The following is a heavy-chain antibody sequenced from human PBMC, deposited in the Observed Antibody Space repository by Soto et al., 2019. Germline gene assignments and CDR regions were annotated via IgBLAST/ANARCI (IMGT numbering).Heavy chain of an antibody. CDR1: GDSVSSGDYY. D-gene: IGHD3-16*01. J-gene: IGHJ5*02. V-gene: IGHV4-61*08. Sequence: SETLSLTCSVSGDSVSSGDYYWSWIRQPPGKGLEWISHVYFSGSTNYIPSLKSRLTMSVDTAKNQFSLKLNSVTAADTAVYYCARIPVDTYMIYWSDPWGQGTQVTVSS. CDR3: ARIPVDTYMIYWSDP. CDR2: VYFSGST.